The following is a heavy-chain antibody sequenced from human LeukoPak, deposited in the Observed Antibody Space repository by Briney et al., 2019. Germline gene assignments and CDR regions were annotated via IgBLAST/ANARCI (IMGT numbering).Heavy chain of an antibody. CDR2: ISPNSGGT. CDR1: GYTFTGYY. CDR3: ARDSPDYDFWSGYYTQNWFDP. Sequence: GASVKVSCKASGYTFTGYYMHWVRQAPGQGLEWMGWISPNSGGTNYAQKFQGRVTMARDTSISTAYMELSRLRSDDTAVYYCARDSPDYDFWSGYYTQNWFDPWGQGTLVTVSS. D-gene: IGHD3-3*01. J-gene: IGHJ5*02. V-gene: IGHV1-2*02.